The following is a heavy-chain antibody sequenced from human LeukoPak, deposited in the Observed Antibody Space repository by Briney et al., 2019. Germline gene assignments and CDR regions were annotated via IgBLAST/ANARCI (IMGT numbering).Heavy chain of an antibody. CDR3: ARANGSGSIPDY. CDR2: INPNSGGT. V-gene: IGHV1-2*04. J-gene: IGHJ4*02. CDR1: GYTFTGYY. D-gene: IGHD3-10*01. Sequence: ASVKVSCKASGYTFTGYYMHWVRQAPGQGLEWMGLINPNSGGTNYAQKLQGWVTMTRDTSISTAYMELSRLRSDDTAVYYCARANGSGSIPDYWGQGTLVTVSS.